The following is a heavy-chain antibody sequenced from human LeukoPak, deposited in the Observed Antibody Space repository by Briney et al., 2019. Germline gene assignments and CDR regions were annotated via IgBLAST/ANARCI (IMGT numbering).Heavy chain of an antibody. CDR3: ARGEAAVAFDY. V-gene: IGHV1-69*04. Sequence: GASVKVSCKASGGTFSSYAISWVRQAPGQGLEWMGRIIPILGIANYAQKFQGRVTITADKSTSTAYMELSSLRSEDTAVHYCARGEAAVAFDYWGQGTLVTVSS. D-gene: IGHD6-19*01. CDR2: IIPILGIA. J-gene: IGHJ4*02. CDR1: GGTFSSYA.